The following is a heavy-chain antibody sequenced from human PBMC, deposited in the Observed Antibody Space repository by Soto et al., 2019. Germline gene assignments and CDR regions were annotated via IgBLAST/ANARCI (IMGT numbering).Heavy chain of an antibody. Sequence: EVQLVESGGGLVQPGGSLRLSCAASGFTLSRSAMHWVRQAPGKGLEYVSAISNNGDSTYYANSVKGRFTISRDNSKSTLYLHMGSLRAEDMAVYYGARWLGGYDSWGQGTLVTVSS. D-gene: IGHD5-12*01. J-gene: IGHJ4*02. CDR3: ARWLGGYDS. CDR2: ISNNGDST. CDR1: GFTLSRSA. V-gene: IGHV3-64*01.